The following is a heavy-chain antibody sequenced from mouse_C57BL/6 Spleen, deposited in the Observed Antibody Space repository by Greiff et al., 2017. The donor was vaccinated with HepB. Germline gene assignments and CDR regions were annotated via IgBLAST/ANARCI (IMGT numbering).Heavy chain of an antibody. CDR2: IDPSDSYT. D-gene: IGHD2-4*01. CDR3: ARRGSYYDYDVYFDV. V-gene: IGHV1-69*01. Sequence: QVQLQQSGAELVMPGASVKLSCKASGYTFTSYWMHWVKQRPGQGLEWIGEIDPSDSYTNYNQKFKGKSTLTVDKSSSTAYMQLSSLTSEDSAVYYCARRGSYYDYDVYFDVWGTGTTVTVSS. CDR1: GYTFTSYW. J-gene: IGHJ1*03.